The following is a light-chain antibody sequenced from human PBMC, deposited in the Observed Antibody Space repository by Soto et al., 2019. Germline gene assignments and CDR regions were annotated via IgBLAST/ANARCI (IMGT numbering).Light chain of an antibody. CDR3: SSYISSSTRV. J-gene: IGLJ2*01. V-gene: IGLV2-14*03. CDR1: SSDVGGYNY. Sequence: QSALTQPASVSGSPLQSITLSCTGTSSDVGGYNYVSWYQQHPGKAPKLMIYDVSNRPSGISNRFSGSKSGNTASLYISGLHAEDGADYYCSSYISSSTRVFGGGTQLTVL. CDR2: DVS.